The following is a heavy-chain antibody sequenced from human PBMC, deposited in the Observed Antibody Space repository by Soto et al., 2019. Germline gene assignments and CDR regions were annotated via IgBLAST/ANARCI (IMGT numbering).Heavy chain of an antibody. Sequence: QVQLVESGGGVVQPGRSLRLSCAASGFTFNNYGVHWVRQAPGKGLEWVAFISFDGNNEYYAGSVKGRFTISRDNSKNTLYLQMNSLRADDTAVYYCAREYAIACPLDYWGQGTQVTVSS. V-gene: IGHV3-30*03. CDR2: ISFDGNNE. CDR1: GFTFNNYG. CDR3: AREYAIACPLDY. J-gene: IGHJ4*02.